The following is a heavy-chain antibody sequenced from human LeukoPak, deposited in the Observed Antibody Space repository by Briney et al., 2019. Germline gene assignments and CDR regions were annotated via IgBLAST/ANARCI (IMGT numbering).Heavy chain of an antibody. J-gene: IGHJ4*02. CDR1: GFIFSSYA. V-gene: IGHV3-23*01. Sequence: GGSLRLSCAASGFIFSSYAMSWVRQAPGKGLEWVSAISGSGGSTYYADSVKGRFTISRDNSKNTLYLQMNSLRAEDTAVYYCAKIPPVQWELLCFDYWGQGTLVTVSS. D-gene: IGHD1-26*01. CDR2: ISGSGGST. CDR3: AKIPPVQWELLCFDY.